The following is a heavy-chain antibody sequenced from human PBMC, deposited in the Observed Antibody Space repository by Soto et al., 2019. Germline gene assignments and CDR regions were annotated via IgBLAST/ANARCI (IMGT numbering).Heavy chain of an antibody. D-gene: IGHD2-15*01. Sequence: QVQLQESGPGLVKPSETLSLTCTVSGGSISSYYWSWIRQPPGKGLEWIGYIYYSGSTNYNPSLKSRVTISVDTSKNQFSLKLSSVTAADTAVYYCARFLGYCSGGSCYYYGMDVWGQGTTVTVSS. V-gene: IGHV4-59*01. CDR2: IYYSGST. CDR1: GGSISSYY. J-gene: IGHJ6*02. CDR3: ARFLGYCSGGSCYYYGMDV.